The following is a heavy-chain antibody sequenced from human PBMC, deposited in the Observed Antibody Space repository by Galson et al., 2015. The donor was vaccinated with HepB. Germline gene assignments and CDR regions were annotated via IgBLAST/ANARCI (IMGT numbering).Heavy chain of an antibody. D-gene: IGHD5-12*01. Sequence: SVTVSCKASGYTFTSYYMHWVRQAPGQGLEWMGIINPSGGSTSYAQKFQGRVTMTRDTSISTAYMELSRLRSDDTAVYYCASGYDSINWFDPWGQGTLVTVSS. CDR1: GYTFTSYY. V-gene: IGHV1-46*01. J-gene: IGHJ5*02. CDR2: INPSGGST. CDR3: ASGYDSINWFDP.